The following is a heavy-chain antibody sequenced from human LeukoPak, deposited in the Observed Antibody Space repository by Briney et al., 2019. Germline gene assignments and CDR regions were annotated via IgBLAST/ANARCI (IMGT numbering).Heavy chain of an antibody. V-gene: IGHV3-33*08. CDR1: GFTFTSYW. Sequence: GGSLRLSCAASGFTFTSYWMNWARQAPGKGLEWVAVIWYDGSNKYYADSVKGRFTISRDNSKNTLYLQMNSLRAEDTAVYYCAREHIAAAGTGAFDIWGQGTMVTVSS. CDR2: IWYDGSNK. D-gene: IGHD6-13*01. CDR3: AREHIAAAGTGAFDI. J-gene: IGHJ3*02.